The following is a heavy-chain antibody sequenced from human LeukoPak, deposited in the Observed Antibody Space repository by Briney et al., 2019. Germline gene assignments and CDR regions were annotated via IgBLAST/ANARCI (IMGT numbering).Heavy chain of an antibody. CDR3: ASYDSSGYYLDY. CDR1: GYTFTSYY. D-gene: IGHD3-22*01. Sequence: ASVKVSCKVSGYTFTSYYMHWVRQAPGQGLEWMGIINPSGGSTSYAQKFQGRVTMTRDTSTSTVYMELSSLRSEDTAVYYCASYDSSGYYLDYWGQGTLVTVSS. J-gene: IGHJ4*02. V-gene: IGHV1-46*01. CDR2: INPSGGST.